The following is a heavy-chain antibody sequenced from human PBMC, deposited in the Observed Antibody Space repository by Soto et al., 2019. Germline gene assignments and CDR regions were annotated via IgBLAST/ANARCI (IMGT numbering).Heavy chain of an antibody. D-gene: IGHD3-3*01. CDR1: GFTFSSDA. CDR2: ISGSGGST. CDR3: AKGGYDFWSGYYTEALNYFDY. J-gene: IGHJ4*02. Sequence: PGGSLRLSCAASGFTFSSDAMSWVRQAPGKGLEWVSAISGSGGSTYYADSVKGRFTISRDNSKNTLYLQMNSLRAEDTAVYYCAKGGYDFWSGYYTEALNYFDYWGQGTLVTVSS. V-gene: IGHV3-23*01.